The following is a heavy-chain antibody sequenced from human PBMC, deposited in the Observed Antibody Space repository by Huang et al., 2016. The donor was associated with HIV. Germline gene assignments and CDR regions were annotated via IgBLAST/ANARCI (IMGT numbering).Heavy chain of an antibody. V-gene: IGHV4-61*09. CDR1: GASISSGSYY. CDR3: ATWPPGSQMRAFDI. D-gene: IGHD2-15*01. CDR2: IYTSGST. J-gene: IGHJ3*02. Sequence: QVQPQESGPGLVKPSQTLSLTCTVSGASISSGSYYWTWIRQPAGKGLEWIGHIYTSGSTTYNPSLKSRVTISIDTSKNHFSLRLNSVTAADTAVYYCATWPPGSQMRAFDIWGPGTMITVSS.